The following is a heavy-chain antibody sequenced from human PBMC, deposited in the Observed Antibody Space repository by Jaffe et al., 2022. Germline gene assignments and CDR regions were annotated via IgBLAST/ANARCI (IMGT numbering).Heavy chain of an antibody. Sequence: QLQLQESGPGLVKPSETLSLTCTVSGGSISSSSYYWGWIRQPPGKGLEWIGSIYYSGSTYYNPSLKSRVTISVDTSKNQFSLKLSSVTAADTAVYYCARHIEIYDFWSGRQIPNDAFDIWGQGTMVTVSS. CDR1: GGSISSSSYY. D-gene: IGHD3-3*01. CDR2: IYYSGST. J-gene: IGHJ3*02. V-gene: IGHV4-39*01. CDR3: ARHIEIYDFWSGRQIPNDAFDI.